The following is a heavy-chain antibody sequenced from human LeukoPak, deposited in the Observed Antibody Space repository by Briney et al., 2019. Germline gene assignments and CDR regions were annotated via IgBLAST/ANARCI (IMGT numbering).Heavy chain of an antibody. CDR3: ATTPYYSSGWYADSQH. Sequence: SETLSLTCTVSGGSISSYYWSWIRQPAGKGLEWIGRIYTSGSTNYNPSLKSRVTMSVDTSKNQFSLKLSSVTAADTAVYYCATTPYYSSGWYADSQHWGQGTLVTVSS. D-gene: IGHD6-19*01. CDR1: GGSISSYY. J-gene: IGHJ1*01. V-gene: IGHV4-4*07. CDR2: IYTSGST.